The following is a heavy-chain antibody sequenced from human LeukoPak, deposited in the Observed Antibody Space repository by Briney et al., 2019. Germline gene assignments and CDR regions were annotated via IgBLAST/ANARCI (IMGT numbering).Heavy chain of an antibody. Sequence: GGSLRLSCAASGITFNTYWLSWVRQAPGKGLEWLASINQDGGEKYYVDSVKGRFTISRDNAKNSLFLQMNSLRAGDTAVYYCTAFYTRLTDYWGQGTLVTVSS. CDR1: GITFNTYW. CDR2: INQDGGEK. CDR3: TAFYTRLTDY. V-gene: IGHV3-7*05. J-gene: IGHJ4*02. D-gene: IGHD2/OR15-2a*01.